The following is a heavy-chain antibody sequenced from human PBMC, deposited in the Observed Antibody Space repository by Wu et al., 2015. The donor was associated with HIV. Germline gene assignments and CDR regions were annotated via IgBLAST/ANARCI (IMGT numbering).Heavy chain of an antibody. CDR3: ARGNYESSGYVYYYYMDV. J-gene: IGHJ6*03. CDR1: GGTFSSYA. Sequence: QVQLVQSGTEVKKPGSSVKVSCKASGGTFSSYAISWVRQAPGQGLEWMGGIIPIFGTGNYAQKFQGRVTITADESTSTAYMELSSLRSEDTAVYYCARGNYESSGYVYYYYMDVWGKGTTVTVSS. V-gene: IGHV1-69*12. CDR2: IIPIFGTG. D-gene: IGHD3-22*01.